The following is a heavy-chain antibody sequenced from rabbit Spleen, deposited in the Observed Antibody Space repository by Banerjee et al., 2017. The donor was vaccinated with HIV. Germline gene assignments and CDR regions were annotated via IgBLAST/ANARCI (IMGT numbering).Heavy chain of an antibody. CDR2: AYAGSSGNT. CDR3: ARDYNL. CDR1: GFSFKSGYD. Sequence: QSLEESGGALVKPGASLTLTCKASGFSFKSGYDMCWVRQAPGKGLEWVACAYAGSSGNTYSATWAKGRFTVSKTSSTTVTLQMNSLTAADTATYFCARDYNLWGPGTLVTVS. J-gene: IGHJ4*01. V-gene: IGHV1S40*01.